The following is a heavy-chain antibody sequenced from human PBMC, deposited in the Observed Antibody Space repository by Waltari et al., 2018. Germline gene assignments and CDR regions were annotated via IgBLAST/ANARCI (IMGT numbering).Heavy chain of an antibody. CDR2: IIPIFGTA. Sequence: QVQLVQSGAEVKKPGSSVKVSCKASGGTFSSYAISWVGQAPGQGLEWMGGIIPIFGTANYAQKFQGRVTITADESTSTAYMELSSLRSEDTAVYYCARERKDSSGVYYYYGMDVWGQGTTVTVSS. D-gene: IGHD3-22*01. CDR1: GGTFSSYA. CDR3: ARERKDSSGVYYYYGMDV. J-gene: IGHJ6*02. V-gene: IGHV1-69*01.